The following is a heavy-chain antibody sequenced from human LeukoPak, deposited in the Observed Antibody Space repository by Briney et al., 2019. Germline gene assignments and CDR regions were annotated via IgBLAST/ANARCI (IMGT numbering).Heavy chain of an antibody. D-gene: IGHD3/OR15-3a*01. Sequence: PGGSLRLSCAASGFTFSSYGMHWVRQAPGKGLEWVAFIRYDGSNEYYADSVKGRFTISRDNSKNTLYLQMNSLRAEDTAVYYCARVGIFGPISYYYYMDVWGKGTTVTVSS. V-gene: IGHV3-30*02. CDR1: GFTFSSYG. J-gene: IGHJ6*03. CDR2: IRYDGSNE. CDR3: ARVGIFGPISYYYYMDV.